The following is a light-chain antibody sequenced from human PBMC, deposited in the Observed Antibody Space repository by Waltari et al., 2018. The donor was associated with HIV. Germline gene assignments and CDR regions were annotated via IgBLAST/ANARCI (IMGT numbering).Light chain of an antibody. CDR3: QKYDTGPFT. CDR1: QGISNF. V-gene: IGKV1-27*01. CDR2: DAS. Sequence: DVRVTQSPSSLSASVGDTITITCRASQGISNFLAWYQQKPGKVPKVLINDASVLQSEVPSRFSGTGSGTQFNLTIGGLQAEDVGSYYCQKYDTGPFTFGPGTKVNIK. J-gene: IGKJ3*01.